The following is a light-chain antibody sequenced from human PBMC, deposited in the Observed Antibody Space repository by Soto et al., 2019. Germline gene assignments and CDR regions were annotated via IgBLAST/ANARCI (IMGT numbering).Light chain of an antibody. CDR3: QHYYTTPLT. CDR1: RSVLYSSNNKNY. V-gene: IGKV4-1*01. Sequence: IVITHSPASLSLSPGERSTIFCKSIRSVLYSSNNKNYLARYQQKPGQPPKLLIYWASTRESGVPDRFSGSGSGTDFTLTISSLQAEDVAVYYCQHYYTTPLTFGGGTKVDI. J-gene: IGKJ4*01. CDR2: WAS.